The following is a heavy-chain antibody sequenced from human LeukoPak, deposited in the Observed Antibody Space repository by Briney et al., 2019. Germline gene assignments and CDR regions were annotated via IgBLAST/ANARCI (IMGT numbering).Heavy chain of an antibody. D-gene: IGHD4-17*01. CDR2: ITYSGST. Sequence: WETLSLTCTVSGGSINNYYWSWIRQPPGKRLQWIVRITYSGSTNYSPSLKSRVTISVDTSSNQFTLKLSSVTAVDTAMYYCARSPVMYGEFGGRFDPWGQGALVTASS. CDR3: ARSPVMYGEFGGRFDP. V-gene: IGHV4-59*12. CDR1: GGSINNYY. J-gene: IGHJ5*02.